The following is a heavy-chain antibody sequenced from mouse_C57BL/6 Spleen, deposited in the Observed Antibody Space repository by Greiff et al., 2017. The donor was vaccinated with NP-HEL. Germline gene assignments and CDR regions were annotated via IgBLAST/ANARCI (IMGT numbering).Heavy chain of an antibody. CDR1: GFTFSDYG. CDR2: ISSGSSTI. J-gene: IGHJ1*03. D-gene: IGHD2-4*01. Sequence: EVQVVESGGGLVKPGGSLKLSCAASGFTFSDYGMHWVRQAPEKGLEWVAYISSGSSTIYYADTVKGRFTISRDNAKNTLFLQMTSLRSEDTAMYYCARPSGLYYDYDGYFDVWGTGTTVTVSS. CDR3: ARPSGLYYDYDGYFDV. V-gene: IGHV5-17*01.